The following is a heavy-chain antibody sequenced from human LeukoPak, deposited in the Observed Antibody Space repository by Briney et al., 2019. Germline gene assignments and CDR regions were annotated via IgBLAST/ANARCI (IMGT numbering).Heavy chain of an antibody. Sequence: SETLSLTCGVSGGSIDSTKFWSWVGQAPGKGLEWIGEIAHDGTRNYNPSLKSRVTISIDTSKSQFSLRLSSVTAADTAVYYCVQNIPGAIEHWGQGTLVTVSS. CDR3: VQNIPGAIEH. V-gene: IGHV4-4*02. CDR1: GGSIDSTKF. D-gene: IGHD1-7*01. J-gene: IGHJ1*01. CDR2: IAHDGTR.